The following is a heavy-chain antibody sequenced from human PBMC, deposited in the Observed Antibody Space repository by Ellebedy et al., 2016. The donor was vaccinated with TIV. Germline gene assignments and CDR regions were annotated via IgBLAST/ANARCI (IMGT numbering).Heavy chain of an antibody. CDR2: ISSASSSP. CDR1: GFTFSIYS. Sequence: GGSLRLSCAASGFTFSIYSMNWVRQAPGKGLEWVSSISSASSSPYYGDSVKGRFTISRDNAKNSLYLQMNSLRAEDTAVYYCARDSLSWYSGSWWAFDIWGHGTMVTVSS. J-gene: IGHJ3*02. CDR3: ARDSLSWYSGSWWAFDI. V-gene: IGHV3-21*01. D-gene: IGHD1-26*01.